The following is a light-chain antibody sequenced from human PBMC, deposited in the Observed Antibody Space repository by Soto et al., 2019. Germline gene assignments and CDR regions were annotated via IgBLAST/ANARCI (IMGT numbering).Light chain of an antibody. J-gene: IGKJ5*01. CDR2: AAS. CDR3: QQSYRNTIT. CDR1: QSISKY. V-gene: IGKV1-39*01. Sequence: DIQMTQSASSLSASVGDRVTITGVASQSISKYLKWYQQKPGKAPNIVIHAASSLQSGVPPRVSGSGAGTDFTLTISSLQPADVETDVCQQSYRNTITFGPGTRLEIK.